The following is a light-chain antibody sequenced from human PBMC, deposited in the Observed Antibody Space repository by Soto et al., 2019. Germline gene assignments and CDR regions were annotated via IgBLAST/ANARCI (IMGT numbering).Light chain of an antibody. Sequence: QSVLTQPPSASGTPGQRVTISCSGSSSNIGSNTVNWYQLLPGTAPKLLIYRNNQRPSGVPDRFSGSKSGTSASLAISGLQSEDEADYYCAVWDDSLNGRYAFGTGTKVTVL. V-gene: IGLV1-44*01. J-gene: IGLJ1*01. CDR2: RNN. CDR1: SSNIGSNT. CDR3: AVWDDSLNGRYA.